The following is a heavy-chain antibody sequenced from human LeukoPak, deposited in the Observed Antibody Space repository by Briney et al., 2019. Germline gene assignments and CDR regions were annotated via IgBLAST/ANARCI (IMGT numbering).Heavy chain of an antibody. CDR1: SGSFSSYY. J-gene: IGHJ4*02. D-gene: IGHD1-26*01. CDR2: IHSSGTI. CDR3: ARTSATGATFFDY. V-gene: IGHV4-4*07. Sequence: SETLSLTCTVSSGSFSSYYWSWIRQPAGKGLEWIGRIHSSGTIHHNPSLNSRVTMSVDTSKNQFSLKLSYVTAADTAVYYCARTSATGATFFDYWGQGTLVTVSS.